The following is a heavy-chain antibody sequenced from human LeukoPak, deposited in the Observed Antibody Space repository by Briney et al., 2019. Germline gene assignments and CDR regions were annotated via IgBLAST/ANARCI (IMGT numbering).Heavy chain of an antibody. CDR3: ARVMTTVTTNDAFDI. CDR1: VGTFTIYG. CDR2: IIPIYGTT. D-gene: IGHD4-17*01. Sequence: GASVRVSFTASVGTFTIYGISWVRQAPGQGLEWMGGIIPIYGTTNYAHKFQGRVTITADESTSTAYMELSSLRSEDTAVYYCARVMTTVTTNDAFDIWGQGTMVTVSS. V-gene: IGHV1-69*13. J-gene: IGHJ3*02.